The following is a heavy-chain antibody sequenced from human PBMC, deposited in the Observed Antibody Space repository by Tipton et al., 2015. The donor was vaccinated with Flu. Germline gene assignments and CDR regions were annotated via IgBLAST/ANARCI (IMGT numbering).Heavy chain of an antibody. J-gene: IGHJ3*02. D-gene: IGHD3-16*01. V-gene: IGHV4-34*01. CDR2: INHSGST. CDR3: ARHRSRWGGISAAFDI. CDR1: GGSFSGYY. Sequence: TLSLTCAVYGGSFSGYYWSWIRQPPGKGLEWIGEINHSGSTNYNPPLKSRVTISVDTSKNQFSLKLSSVTAADTAVYYWARHRSRWGGISAAFDIWGQGTMVTVSS.